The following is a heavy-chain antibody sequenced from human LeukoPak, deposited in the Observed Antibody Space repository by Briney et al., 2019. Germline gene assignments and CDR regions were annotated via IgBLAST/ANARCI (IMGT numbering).Heavy chain of an antibody. CDR2: VFYSGST. CDR3: ARLWSTDCSGGSCPHQPNY. Sequence: SEPLSLTCTVSGGSVSSSSYHWGWIRQPPGKGLEGIGSVFYSGSTYYNPSLKSLVTMSVDTSKNQFSLKLSPVIAADTAVYYCARLWSTDCSGGSCPHQPNYWGQGTLVTVSS. V-gene: IGHV4-39*01. CDR1: GGSVSSSSYH. D-gene: IGHD2-15*01. J-gene: IGHJ4*02.